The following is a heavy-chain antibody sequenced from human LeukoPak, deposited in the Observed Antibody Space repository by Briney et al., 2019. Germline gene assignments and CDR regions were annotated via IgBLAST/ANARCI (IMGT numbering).Heavy chain of an antibody. J-gene: IGHJ4*02. CDR1: GFTFSSYW. CDR3: ATDRAYFDY. D-gene: IGHD3-10*01. V-gene: IGHV3-7*01. CDR2: IKQDGSEK. Sequence: GGSLRLSCAASGFTFSSYWMSWVRQAPGKGLEWVANIKQDGSEKNYVDSVKGRLTISRDNAKNSLYLQMSSLRVEDTAVYYCATDRAYFDYWGQGTLVTVSS.